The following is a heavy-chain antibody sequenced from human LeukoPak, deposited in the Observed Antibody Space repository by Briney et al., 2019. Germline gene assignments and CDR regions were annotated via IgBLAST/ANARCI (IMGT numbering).Heavy chain of an antibody. Sequence: GGSLRLSCAGFGFTLSTYSMNWVRQAPGKGLEWVASLSSSSSYIYYADSVKGRFTISRDSAKNSLYLEMNSLRAEDTANCARDRLNSGWLTDYWGQGTLVAVSS. D-gene: IGHD6-19*01. J-gene: IGHJ4*02. CDR3: ARDRLNSGWLTDY. CDR2: LSSSSSYI. V-gene: IGHV3-21*01. CDR1: GFTLSTYS.